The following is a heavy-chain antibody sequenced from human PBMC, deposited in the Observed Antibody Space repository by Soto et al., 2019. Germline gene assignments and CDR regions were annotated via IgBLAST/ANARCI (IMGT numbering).Heavy chain of an antibody. CDR3: ASGAVDTAMGY. J-gene: IGHJ4*02. D-gene: IGHD5-18*01. CDR2: IIPILGIA. Sequence: QVQLVQSGAEVKKPGSSVKVSCKASGGTFSSYTISWVRQAPGQGLEWMGRIIPILGIANYAQKFQGRVTITADKSTSTAYMELSSLRSEDTAVYYCASGAVDTAMGYWGQGTLVTVSS. V-gene: IGHV1-69*02. CDR1: GGTFSSYT.